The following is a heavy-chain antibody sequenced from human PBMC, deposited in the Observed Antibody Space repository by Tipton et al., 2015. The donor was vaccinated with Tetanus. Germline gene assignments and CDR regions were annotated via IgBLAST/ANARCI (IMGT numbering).Heavy chain of an antibody. Sequence: SLRLSCVGSGFTFSSYSMSWVRQAPGKGLEWLSLISSSSSYIYYADSVKGRFSIFRDNANNSVYLQMFSLGAEDTAVYYCVRKGYSYATPGLDSWGQGTLVTVSS. J-gene: IGHJ5*01. CDR2: ISSSSSYI. CDR3: VRKGYSYATPGLDS. D-gene: IGHD1-1*01. V-gene: IGHV3-21*04. CDR1: GFTFSSYS.